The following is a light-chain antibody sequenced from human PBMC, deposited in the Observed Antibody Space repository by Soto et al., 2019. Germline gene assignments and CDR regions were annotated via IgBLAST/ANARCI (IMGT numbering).Light chain of an antibody. CDR3: QQYNSWPPIT. Sequence: EIVMTQSPATLSVSPVERATLSGRASQSVSSNLAWYQQKPGQAPRLLIYGASTRATGIPARFSGGGSGTEFTLTISSLQSEDFAVYYCQQYNSWPPITFDQGTRLEIK. V-gene: IGKV3-15*01. CDR2: GAS. CDR1: QSVSSN. J-gene: IGKJ5*01.